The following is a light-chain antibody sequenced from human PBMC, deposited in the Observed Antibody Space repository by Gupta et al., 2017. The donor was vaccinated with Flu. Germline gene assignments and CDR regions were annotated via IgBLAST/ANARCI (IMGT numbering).Light chain of an antibody. V-gene: IGLV3-21*02. CDR3: QVWDSSSDRGV. CDR1: NIGSKS. CDR2: DDS. J-gene: IGLJ2*01. Sequence: SSVLTQPPPVSVAPAQPARITFGGNNIGSKSVHWYQQKPGQAPVLVVYDDSDRPSGIPERFSGSNSGNTATLTISRVEAGDEADYYCQVWDSSSDRGVFGGGTKLTVL.